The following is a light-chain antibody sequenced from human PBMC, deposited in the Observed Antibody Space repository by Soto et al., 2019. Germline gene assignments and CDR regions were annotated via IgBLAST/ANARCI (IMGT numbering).Light chain of an antibody. CDR3: QTWGTGIPWV. J-gene: IGLJ3*02. Sequence: QLVLTQSPSASASLGASVKLTCTLSSGHSSYAIAWHQQQPEKGPRYLMKLNSDGSHGKGDGIPDRFSGSSSGAERYLTNSSLQSEDEADYYCQTWGTGIPWVFGGGTKLTVL. CDR2: LNSDGSH. CDR1: SGHSSYA. V-gene: IGLV4-69*01.